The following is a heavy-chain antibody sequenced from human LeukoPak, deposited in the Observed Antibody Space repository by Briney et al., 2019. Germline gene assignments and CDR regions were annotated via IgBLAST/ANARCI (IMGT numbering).Heavy chain of an antibody. J-gene: IGHJ3*02. V-gene: IGHV3-23*01. Sequence: PGGSLRLSCAASGFTFSSYAMSWVRQAPGKGLEWVSPISGSGGGGSTYYADSVKGRFTISRDNSKNTLYLQMNSLRAEDTAVYYCARVTQQWLVPDAFHIWGQGTMVTVSS. D-gene: IGHD6-19*01. CDR3: ARVTQQWLVPDAFHI. CDR2: ISGSGGGGST. CDR1: GFTFSSYA.